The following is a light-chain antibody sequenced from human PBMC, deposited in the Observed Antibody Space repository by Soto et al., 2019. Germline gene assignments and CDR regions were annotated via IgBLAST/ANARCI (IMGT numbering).Light chain of an antibody. Sequence: EITLTQSPPTLSLSPGERATISCLASQSVSATYLAWYQQKPGQAPRLFIYGASSRATGIPDRFSGSGSGTDFTLTISRLEPEDFAVYYCQQYGSSPITFGQGTRLEIK. CDR3: QQYGSSPIT. J-gene: IGKJ5*01. V-gene: IGKV3-20*01. CDR1: QSVSATY. CDR2: GAS.